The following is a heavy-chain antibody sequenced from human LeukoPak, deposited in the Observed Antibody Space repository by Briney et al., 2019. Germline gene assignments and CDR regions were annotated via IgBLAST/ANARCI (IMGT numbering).Heavy chain of an antibody. J-gene: IGHJ4*02. Sequence: SGGSLRLSCAASGFTFSDYYMSWIRQAPGKGLEWVSYISSSGSTIYYADSVKGRFTISRDNAKNSLYLQMNSLRAEDTAVYYCAGLDLYCSGGSCYPSDYWGQGTLVTVSS. CDR3: AGLDLYCSGGSCYPSDY. D-gene: IGHD2-15*01. CDR1: GFTFSDYY. V-gene: IGHV3-11*01. CDR2: ISSSGSTI.